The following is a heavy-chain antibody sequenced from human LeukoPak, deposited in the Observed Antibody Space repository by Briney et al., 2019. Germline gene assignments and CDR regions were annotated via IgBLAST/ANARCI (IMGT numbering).Heavy chain of an antibody. D-gene: IGHD3-10*01. Sequence: PGGSLRLSCAASGFTFSSYAMSWVRQAPGKGLEWVSTISGSGGSTYYADSVKGRFTISRDNAKNSLYLQMNSLRAEDTALYYCAKDSSYGSGSYYNAFDYWGQGTLVTVSS. V-gene: IGHV3-23*01. CDR2: ISGSGGST. J-gene: IGHJ4*02. CDR3: AKDSSYGSGSYYNAFDY. CDR1: GFTFSSYA.